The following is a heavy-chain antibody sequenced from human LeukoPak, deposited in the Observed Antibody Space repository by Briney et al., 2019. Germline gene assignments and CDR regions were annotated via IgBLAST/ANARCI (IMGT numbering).Heavy chain of an antibody. CDR2: INHSGST. Sequence: SETLSLTCAVYGGSFSGYYWSWIRQPPGKGLEWIGEINHSGSTNHNPSLKSRVTISVDPSKNQFSLKLSSVTAADTAVYYCARELRRGYCSSTSCPLYYYYGMDVWGQGTTVTVSS. D-gene: IGHD2-2*01. CDR1: GGSFSGYY. CDR3: ARELRRGYCSSTSCPLYYYYGMDV. V-gene: IGHV4-34*01. J-gene: IGHJ6*02.